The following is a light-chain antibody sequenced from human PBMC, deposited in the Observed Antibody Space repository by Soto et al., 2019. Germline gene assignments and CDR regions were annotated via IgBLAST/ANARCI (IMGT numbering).Light chain of an antibody. V-gene: IGKV1-9*01. Sequence: IQLTQSPSSLSASVGDRVTITCRASQGISSFLAWYHQKPGKAPKLLLSAASTLQSGVPSRFSGSGSGTDFTLTISSLQPEDSATYYCQQLNTYPITFGQGTRLEIK. CDR1: QGISSF. CDR3: QQLNTYPIT. J-gene: IGKJ5*01. CDR2: AAS.